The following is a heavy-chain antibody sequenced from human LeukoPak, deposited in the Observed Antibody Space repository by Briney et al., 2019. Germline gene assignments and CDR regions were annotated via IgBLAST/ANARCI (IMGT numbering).Heavy chain of an antibody. J-gene: IGHJ4*02. Sequence: PSVNVSCKASGYTFTGCYMHWVRRAPGQGLEWMGWIYPNSGGTNYAQKFQGRVTMTRDTSISTAYMELSRLRSDDTAVYYCARDISAAASLDYRGQATPATVSS. CDR3: ARDISAAASLDY. CDR2: IYPNSGGT. D-gene: IGHD2-2*01. CDR1: GYTFTGCY. V-gene: IGHV1-2*02.